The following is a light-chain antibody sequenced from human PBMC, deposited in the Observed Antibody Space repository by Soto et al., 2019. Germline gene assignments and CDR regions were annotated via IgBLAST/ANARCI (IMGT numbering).Light chain of an antibody. CDR1: QNILSN. J-gene: IGKJ5*01. CDR3: QQYNNWPIT. CDR2: GAS. Sequence: ELVMTQSPATLSVSPGERAKLSCRASQNILSNLAWYQQKPGQAPRLLIYGASTRATGIPARFSGSGSGTEFTLTISSLQSEDFEIYYCQQYNNWPITFGQGTRLEIK. V-gene: IGKV3-15*01.